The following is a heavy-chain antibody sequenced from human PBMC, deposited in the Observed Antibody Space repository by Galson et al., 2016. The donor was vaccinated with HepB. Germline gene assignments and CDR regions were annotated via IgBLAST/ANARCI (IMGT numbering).Heavy chain of an antibody. CDR1: GDSVLNNNLA. D-gene: IGHD3-16*02. J-gene: IGHJ4*02. CDR3: SRGWSNLDY. Sequence: CAISGDSVLNNNLAWNWIRQSPSRGLEWLGRTYHRSQWYHDYAVSVRNRITIDPDTAKNQFSLQLKSVRPDDTAVYYGSRGWSNLDYWGQGSLVIVSS. CDR2: TYHRSQWYH. V-gene: IGHV6-1*01.